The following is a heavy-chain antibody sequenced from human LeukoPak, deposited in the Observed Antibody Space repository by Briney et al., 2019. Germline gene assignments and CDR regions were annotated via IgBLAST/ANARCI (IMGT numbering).Heavy chain of an antibody. CDR3: AKDPYSSSWGGYFDL. D-gene: IGHD6-13*01. CDR1: GGSISRYY. CDR2: IYHSGST. Sequence: SETLSLTCTVSGGSISRYYWSWIRQPPGKGLEWIGYIYHSGSTNYNPSLKSRVTISVDTSKNQFSLKLRSVTAADSAVYYCAKDPYSSSWGGYFDLWGRGTLATVSS. V-gene: IGHV4-59*01. J-gene: IGHJ2*01.